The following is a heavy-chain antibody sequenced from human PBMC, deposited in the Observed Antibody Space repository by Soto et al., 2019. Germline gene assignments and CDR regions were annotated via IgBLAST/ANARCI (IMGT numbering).Heavy chain of an antibody. CDR2: MNPNSGNT. V-gene: IGHV1-8*01. Sequence: ASVKVSCTASGYTFRDYDINWVRQASGQGLEWMGWMNPNSGNTAYAQKFQGRVTMTGDTTTNTAYMELSSLTSADTAVYYCTRRARIGKQLWLPFDSWAQGTLVTVSS. CDR1: GYTFRDYD. J-gene: IGHJ4*02. CDR3: TRRARIGKQLWLPFDS. D-gene: IGHD3-22*01.